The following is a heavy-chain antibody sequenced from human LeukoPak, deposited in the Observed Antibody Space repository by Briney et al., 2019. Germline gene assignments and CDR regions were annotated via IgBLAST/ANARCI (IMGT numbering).Heavy chain of an antibody. V-gene: IGHV3-23*01. Sequence: PGGSLRLSCAASGFTFSSYAMSWVRQAPGKGLEWVSAISGSGGSTYYADSVKGRFTISRDNSKNTLYLQMNSLRAEDTAVYYCAKDWGIAVAGTLVDYWGQGTLVTVSS. D-gene: IGHD6-19*01. CDR2: ISGSGGST. CDR1: GFTFSSYA. CDR3: AKDWGIAVAGTLVDY. J-gene: IGHJ4*02.